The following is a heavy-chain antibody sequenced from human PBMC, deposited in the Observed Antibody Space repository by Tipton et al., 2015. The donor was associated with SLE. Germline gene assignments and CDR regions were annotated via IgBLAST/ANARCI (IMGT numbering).Heavy chain of an antibody. CDR2: VLYGGAN. D-gene: IGHD1-1*01. V-gene: IGHV4-39*07. Sequence: TLSLTCSVSGATLTKSSYYWGWIRQSPGSGLEWVASVLYGGANYSNPSLRSRVAISVDTSKNQFSLHLTSVTAADSGIYYCAAQQRGTHLWGQGTLVAVSS. CDR1: GATLTKSSYY. CDR3: AAQQRGTHL. J-gene: IGHJ4*02.